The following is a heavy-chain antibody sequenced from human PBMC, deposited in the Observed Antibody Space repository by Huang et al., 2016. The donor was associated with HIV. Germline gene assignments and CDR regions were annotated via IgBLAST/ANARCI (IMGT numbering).Heavy chain of an antibody. D-gene: IGHD3-10*01. CDR3: ARRGVMVRGAHFDY. J-gene: IGHJ4*02. CDR2: ISWNSGSI. V-gene: IGHV3-9*01. CDR1: GFTFDDYA. Sequence: EVQLVESGGGLVQPGRSLRLSCAASGFTFDDYAMHWGRQARGKGLEWVSGISWNSGSIGYADSVKGRFTISRDNAKNSLYLQMNSLRAEDTALYYCARRGVMVRGAHFDYWGLGTLVTVSS.